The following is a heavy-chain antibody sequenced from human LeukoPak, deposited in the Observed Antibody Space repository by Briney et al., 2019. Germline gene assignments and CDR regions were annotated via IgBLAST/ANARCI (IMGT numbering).Heavy chain of an antibody. Sequence: PGGSLRLSCAASGFTFSSYWMSWVRQAPGKGLEWMANIKQDGSEKYYVDSVKGRFTISRDNAKNSLYLQMNSLRAEDTAVYYCARALYYDILTGYYRDAFDIWGQGTMVTVSS. D-gene: IGHD3-9*01. CDR2: IKQDGSEK. V-gene: IGHV3-7*01. CDR3: ARALYYDILTGYYRDAFDI. J-gene: IGHJ3*02. CDR1: GFTFSSYW.